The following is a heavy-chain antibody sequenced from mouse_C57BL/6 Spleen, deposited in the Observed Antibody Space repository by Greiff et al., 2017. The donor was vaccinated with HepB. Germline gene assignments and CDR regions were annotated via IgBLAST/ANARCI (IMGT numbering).Heavy chain of an antibody. V-gene: IGHV1-69*01. J-gene: IGHJ4*01. CDR2: IDPSDSYT. CDR3: ARNLLTGTDYAMDY. D-gene: IGHD4-1*01. Sequence: VQLQQPGAELVMPGASVKLSCKASGYTFTSYWMHWVKQRPGQGLEWIGEIDPSDSYTNYNQKFKGKSTLTVDKSSSTAYMQLSSLTSEDSAVYYCARNLLTGTDYAMDYWGQGTSVTVSS. CDR1: GYTFTSYW.